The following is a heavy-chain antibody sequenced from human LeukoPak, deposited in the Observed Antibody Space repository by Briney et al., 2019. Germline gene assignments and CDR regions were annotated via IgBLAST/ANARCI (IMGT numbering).Heavy chain of an antibody. J-gene: IGHJ4*02. CDR1: GFTFSSYA. D-gene: IGHD6-13*01. V-gene: IGHV3-30-3*01. CDR3: ARDRWEQLVHFDY. Sequence: PGGSLRLSCAASGFTFSSYAMHWVRQAPGKGLEWVAVISYDGSNKYYADSVKGRFTISRDNSKNTLYLQMNSLRAEGTAVYYCARDRWEQLVHFDYWGQGTLVTVSS. CDR2: ISYDGSNK.